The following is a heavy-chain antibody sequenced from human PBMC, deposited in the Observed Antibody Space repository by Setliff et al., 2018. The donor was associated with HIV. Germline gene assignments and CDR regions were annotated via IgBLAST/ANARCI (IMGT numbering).Heavy chain of an antibody. CDR2: IYATGET. CDR3: ARQKGRRLWAFDS. V-gene: IGHV4-39*01. J-gene: IGHJ4*02. D-gene: IGHD3-16*01. CDR1: GDSIGSGGDF. Sequence: SETLSLTCIVSGDSIGSGGDFRWAWIRQPPGKGQEWIGSIYATGETFYKPSLKSRLSISVDTSKNQFSLKLTSMTVADTALYYCARQKGRRLWAFDSWGQGTLVTVSS.